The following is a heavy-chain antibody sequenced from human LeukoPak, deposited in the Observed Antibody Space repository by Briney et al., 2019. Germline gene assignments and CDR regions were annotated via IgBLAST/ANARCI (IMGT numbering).Heavy chain of an antibody. Sequence: SETLSLTCNVSGDSISSYYRSWIRQPAGKGLEWIGRIYIDGSTTYNPSLKSRFTMSVDTSKSQFSLRLTSVTAADTAVYYCARVPYSTRYYMDVWGKGTTVTVSS. CDR2: IYIDGST. CDR1: GDSISSYY. V-gene: IGHV4-4*07. CDR3: ARVPYSTRYYMDV. J-gene: IGHJ6*03. D-gene: IGHD6-13*01.